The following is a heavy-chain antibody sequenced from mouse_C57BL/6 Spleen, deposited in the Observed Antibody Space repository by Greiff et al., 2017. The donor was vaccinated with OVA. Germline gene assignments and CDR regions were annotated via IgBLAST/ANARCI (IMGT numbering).Heavy chain of an antibody. CDR1: GYTFTSYW. V-gene: IGHV1-69*01. CDR2: IEASDSYT. D-gene: IGHD4-1*01. Sequence: QVQLQQPGAELVMPGASVKLSCKASGYTFTSYWMHWVKQRPGQGLEWIGEIEASDSYTNYNQKVKGKSTLTVDKSSSTAYMQLSSLTSEDSAVYYCARSETGTFDYWGQGTTLTVSS. CDR3: ARSETGTFDY. J-gene: IGHJ2*01.